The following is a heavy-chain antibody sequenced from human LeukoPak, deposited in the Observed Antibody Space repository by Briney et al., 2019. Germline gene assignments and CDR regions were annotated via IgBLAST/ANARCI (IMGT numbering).Heavy chain of an antibody. D-gene: IGHD6-13*01. CDR1: GYTFTSYA. CDR3: ARGSSSWYSFYYCMDV. V-gene: IGHV7-4-1*02. CDR2: INTNTGNP. J-gene: IGHJ6*03. Sequence: ASVKVSCKASGYTFTSYAMNWVRQATGQGHEWMGWINTNTGNPTCAQGFTGRFVFSLDTSVSTAYLQISSLKAEDTAVYYCARGSSSWYSFYYCMDVWGKGTTVTVSS.